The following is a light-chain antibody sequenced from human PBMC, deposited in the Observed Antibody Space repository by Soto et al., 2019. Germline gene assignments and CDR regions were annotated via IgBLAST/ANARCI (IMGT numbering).Light chain of an antibody. V-gene: IGLV1-44*01. CDR3: AAWDDSLNVV. Sequence: QSVLTQPPSASGTPGQRVTISCSGSSSNIGSNTVNWYQQLPGTAPKLLIYSNNQRPPGVPDRFSGSKSGTSASLAISGLQSEDEADYYCAAWDDSLNVVFGGGTKVTVL. CDR1: SSNIGSNT. J-gene: IGLJ2*01. CDR2: SNN.